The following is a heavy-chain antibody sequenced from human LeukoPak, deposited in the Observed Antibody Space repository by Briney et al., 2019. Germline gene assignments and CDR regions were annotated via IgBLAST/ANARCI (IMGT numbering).Heavy chain of an antibody. V-gene: IGHV4-59*08. CDR1: GGSISSYY. J-gene: IGHJ6*03. CDR3: ARQYDSYFYYYLDL. Sequence: PSETLSLTCTVSGGSISSYYWSWIRQPPGKRLEWIGYIYYSGSTNYNPSLKSRVTMSVDTSRNQFSLKLSFVTATDTAVYYCARQYDSYFYYYLDLWGTGTTVTVSS. CDR2: IYYSGST.